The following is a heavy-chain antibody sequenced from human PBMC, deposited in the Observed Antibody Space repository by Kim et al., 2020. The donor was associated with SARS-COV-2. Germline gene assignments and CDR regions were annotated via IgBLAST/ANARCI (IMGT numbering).Heavy chain of an antibody. CDR1: GYTFTSYA. D-gene: IGHD3-22*01. V-gene: IGHV1-3*01. CDR2: INVGNGNT. CDR3: ARDLSEAAFDI. J-gene: IGHJ3*02. Sequence: ASVKVSCKASGYTFTSYAMHWVRQAPGQRLEWMGWINVGNGNTKYSQKFQGRVTITRDTSASTAYMELSSLRSEDTAVYYCARDLSEAAFDIWGQGTMVTVSS.